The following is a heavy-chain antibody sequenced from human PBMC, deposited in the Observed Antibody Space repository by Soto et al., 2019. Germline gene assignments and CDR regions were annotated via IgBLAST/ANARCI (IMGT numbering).Heavy chain of an antibody. V-gene: IGHV4-4*07. CDR3: ARDFPGALERSRAFDI. J-gene: IGHJ3*02. CDR1: XGSIIXXX. CDR2: VSATETA. Sequence: QVQLQESGPGLVRPSETLSLTCTXSXGSIIXXXXXXXXXXXXXXXXXIGRVSATETASYNPSLRSRVTMSADMSSNQFSLNLNSVTAADSAVYFCARDFPGALERSRAFDIWGQGTVVTVSS. D-gene: IGHD3-10*01.